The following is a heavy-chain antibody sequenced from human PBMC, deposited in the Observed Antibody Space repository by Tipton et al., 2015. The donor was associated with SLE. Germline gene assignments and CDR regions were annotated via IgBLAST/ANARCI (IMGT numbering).Heavy chain of an antibody. J-gene: IGHJ4*02. D-gene: IGHD5-12*01. CDR1: GFTFSTYA. CDR2: IYSGGRT. CDR3: ASAYSGYDYGFDY. Sequence: SLRLSCTASGFTFSTYAMSWVRQAPGKGLEWVSVIYSGGRTYYADCVKGRFTISRDNSKNTLYLQINSLRAEDTAVYYCASAYSGYDYGFDYWGQGTLVTVSS. V-gene: IGHV3-53*01.